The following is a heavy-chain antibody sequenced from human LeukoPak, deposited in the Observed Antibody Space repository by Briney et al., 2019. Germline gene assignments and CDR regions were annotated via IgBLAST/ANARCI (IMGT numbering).Heavy chain of an antibody. J-gene: IGHJ3*02. CDR2: ISGSGGST. Sequence: PGGSLRLSCAASGFTFSSYAMSWVRQAPGKGLEWVSAISGSGGSTYYADSVKGRFTISRDNSKNTLYLQMNSLRAEDTAVYYCAKDLDDILTGYPLGAFDIWGQGTMVTVSS. CDR1: GFTFSSYA. D-gene: IGHD3-9*01. V-gene: IGHV3-23*01. CDR3: AKDLDDILTGYPLGAFDI.